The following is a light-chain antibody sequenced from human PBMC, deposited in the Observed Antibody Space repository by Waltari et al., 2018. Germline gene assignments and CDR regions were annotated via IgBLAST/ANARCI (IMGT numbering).Light chain of an antibody. CDR3: QQYNSYLYT. Sequence: DIQMTQSPSNLSASVGARVTITCRAIPSISSWLAWYQQKPGKAPKLLIYKASSLESGVPSRFSGSGSGTEFTLTISSLQPDDFATYYCQQYNSYLYTFGQGTKLEIK. CDR1: PSISSW. V-gene: IGKV1-5*03. J-gene: IGKJ2*01. CDR2: KAS.